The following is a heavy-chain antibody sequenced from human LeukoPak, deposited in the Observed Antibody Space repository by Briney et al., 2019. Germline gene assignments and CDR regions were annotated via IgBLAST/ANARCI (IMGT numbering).Heavy chain of an antibody. J-gene: IGHJ4*02. Sequence: GGSLRLSCAASGFTFRSYGMHWVRQAPGKGLEWVAVIWYDGSNKYYADSVKGRFTISRDNSKNTLYLQMNSLRAEDTAVYYCARGPGGIAAAGTDYWGQGTLVTVSS. V-gene: IGHV3-33*01. CDR2: IWYDGSNK. D-gene: IGHD6-13*01. CDR1: GFTFRSYG. CDR3: ARGPGGIAAAGTDY.